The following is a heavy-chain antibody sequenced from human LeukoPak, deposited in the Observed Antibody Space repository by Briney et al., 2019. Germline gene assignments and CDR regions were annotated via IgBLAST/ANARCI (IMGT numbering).Heavy chain of an antibody. J-gene: IGHJ4*02. D-gene: IGHD2-2*01. CDR1: GFTFSSYG. Sequence: GGSLRLSCAASGFTFSSYGMRWVRQAPGKGLGWVAFIRYDGSNKYYADSVKGRFTISRDNSKNTLYLQMNSLRAEDTAVYYCAKDCSSTSCFWGYWGQGTLVTVSS. CDR2: IRYDGSNK. V-gene: IGHV3-30*02. CDR3: AKDCSSTSCFWGY.